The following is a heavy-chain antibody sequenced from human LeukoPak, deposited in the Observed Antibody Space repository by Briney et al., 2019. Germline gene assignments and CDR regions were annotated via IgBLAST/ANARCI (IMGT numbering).Heavy chain of an antibody. CDR1: GLSITDYY. J-gene: IGHJ4*02. Sequence: GGSLRLSCAASGLSITDYYMTWVRQAPGKGLEWVANIKQNGSETSYVDSVKGRFTISRDNAQNSLYLQMDNLRADDTAVYYCADPGVGYWGQGTLITVSS. CDR3: ADPGVGY. V-gene: IGHV3-7*01. D-gene: IGHD2-8*01. CDR2: IKQNGSET.